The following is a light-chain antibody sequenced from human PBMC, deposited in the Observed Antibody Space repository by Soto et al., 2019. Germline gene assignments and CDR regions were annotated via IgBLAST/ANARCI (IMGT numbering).Light chain of an antibody. J-gene: IGKJ2*01. CDR2: GAS. V-gene: IGKV1-5*01. CDR3: QRYDGY. CDR1: QNINNW. Sequence: DTQMTQSPSTLSASVGDTVTITCRARQNINNWLAWYQQKPEKVPKLLIYGASTLEDGVPSRFSGRRSGTEFTLTINSLQPDDVATYYCQRYDGYFGQGTKLEIK.